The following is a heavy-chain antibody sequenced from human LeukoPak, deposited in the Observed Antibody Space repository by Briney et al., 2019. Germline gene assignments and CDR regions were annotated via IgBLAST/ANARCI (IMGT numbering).Heavy chain of an antibody. CDR1: GGSISSGGYS. CDR3: ARGENWIGSWYRNDYYFDY. D-gene: IGHD6-13*01. J-gene: IGHJ4*02. Sequence: KASETLSLTCAVSGGSISSGGYSWSWIRQPPGKGLEWIGYIYHSGSTYYNPSLKSRVTISVDTSKNQFSLKLSSVTAADTAVYYCARGENWIGSWYRNDYYFDYWGQGTLVTVSS. V-gene: IGHV4-30-2*01. CDR2: IYHSGST.